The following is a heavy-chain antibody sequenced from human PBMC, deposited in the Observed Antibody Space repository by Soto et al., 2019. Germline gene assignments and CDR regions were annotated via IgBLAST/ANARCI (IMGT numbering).Heavy chain of an antibody. Sequence: GGSLRLSCAASGFTFSNAWMSWVRQAPGKGLEWVGRIKSKTDGGTTDYAAPVKGRFTISRDDSKNTLYLQMNSLKTEDTAVYYCTTGLEFLEWLYDFDYWGQGTLVTVSS. CDR1: GFTFSNAW. V-gene: IGHV3-15*01. CDR3: TTGLEFLEWLYDFDY. CDR2: IKSKTDGGTT. D-gene: IGHD3-3*02. J-gene: IGHJ4*02.